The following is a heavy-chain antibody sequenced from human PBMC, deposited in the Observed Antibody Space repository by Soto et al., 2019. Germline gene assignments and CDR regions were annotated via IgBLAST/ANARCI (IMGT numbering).Heavy chain of an antibody. J-gene: IGHJ6*02. CDR2: IYYSGST. D-gene: IGHD3-10*01. CDR3: ARAYRQDYGPLFYYYYYGMDV. V-gene: IGHV4-61*01. Sequence: PSETLSLTCTVSGGSVSSGSYYWSWIRQPPGKGLEWIGYIYYSGSTNYNPSLKSRVTISVDTSKNQFSLKLSSVTAADTAVYYCARAYRQDYGPLFYYYYYGMDVWGQGTTVTVSS. CDR1: GGSVSSGSYY.